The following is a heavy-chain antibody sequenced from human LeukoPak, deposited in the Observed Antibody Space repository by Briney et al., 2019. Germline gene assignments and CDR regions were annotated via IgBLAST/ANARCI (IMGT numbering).Heavy chain of an antibody. V-gene: IGHV1-2*02. CDR2: INPNSGGT. J-gene: IGHJ6*03. D-gene: IGHD6-13*01. Sequence: GASVKVSCKASGYTFTGYYMHWVRQAPGQGLEWMGWINPNSGGTNYAQKFQGRVTMTRDTSISTAYMELSRLRSDDTAVYYCARDRHPAALGFVVYYYYYMDVWGKGTTVTVSS. CDR1: GYTFTGYY. CDR3: ARDRHPAALGFVVYYYYYMDV.